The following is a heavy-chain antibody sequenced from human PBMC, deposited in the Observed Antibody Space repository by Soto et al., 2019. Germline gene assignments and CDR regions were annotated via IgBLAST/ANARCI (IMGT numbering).Heavy chain of an antibody. J-gene: IGHJ4*02. CDR2: IVVGSGNT. V-gene: IGHV1-58*01. D-gene: IGHD3-22*01. CDR3: AASPNYYDSSGYLGFDY. CDR1: GFTFTSSA. Sequence: GASVKVSCKASGFTFTSSAVQWVRQARGQRLEWIGWIVVGSGNTNYAQKFQERVTITRDMSTSTAYMELSSLRSEDTAVYYCAASPNYYDSSGYLGFDYWGQGTLVTVSS.